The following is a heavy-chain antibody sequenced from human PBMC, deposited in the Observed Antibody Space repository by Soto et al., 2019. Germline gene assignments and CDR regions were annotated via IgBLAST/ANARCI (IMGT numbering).Heavy chain of an antibody. CDR1: GYSFTSYW. D-gene: IGHD6-19*01. J-gene: IGHJ4*02. V-gene: IGHV5-51*01. CDR2: IYPGDSDT. CDR3: AGLFDTSGWYDY. Sequence: PGESLKISCKGSGYSFTSYWIGWVRQMPGKGLERMGIIYPGDSDTRYSPSFQGQVTISADKSITTTYLQWSSLKASDTAIYYCAGLFDTSGWYDYWGQGTLVTVSS.